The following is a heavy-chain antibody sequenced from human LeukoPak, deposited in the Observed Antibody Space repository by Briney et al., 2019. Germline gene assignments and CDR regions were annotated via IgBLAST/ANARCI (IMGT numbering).Heavy chain of an antibody. D-gene: IGHD3-10*01. CDR1: GFTFSSYA. CDR2: ISYEGSNN. J-gene: IGHJ2*01. Sequence: GGSLKLSCAASGFTFSSYAMHWVRQSPGKGLEWVAVISYEGSNNYYADSVKGRLTISRDNSKNTLYLQRHSLRAEDTAVYYCARDWYYKGYIVLWGRGTLVTVSS. V-gene: IGHV3-30-3*01. CDR3: ARDWYYKGYIVL.